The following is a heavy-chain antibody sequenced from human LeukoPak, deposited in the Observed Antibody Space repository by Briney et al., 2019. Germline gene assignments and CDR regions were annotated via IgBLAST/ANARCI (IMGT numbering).Heavy chain of an antibody. CDR1: GFSFSNYG. V-gene: IGHV3-30*03. CDR3: ARDKLLEYGNWFDP. Sequence: GGSLRLSCAASGFSFSNYGMHWVRQAPGKGLEWVAFISYDGSNQYYPDSVQGRFTVSRDNSKNTLYLQMNSLRVDDAAVYYCARDKLLEYGNWFDPWGQGTLVTVSS. J-gene: IGHJ5*02. D-gene: IGHD4/OR15-4a*01. CDR2: ISYDGSNQ.